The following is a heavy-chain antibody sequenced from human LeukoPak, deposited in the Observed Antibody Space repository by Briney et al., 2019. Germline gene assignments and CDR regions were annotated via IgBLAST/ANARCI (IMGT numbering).Heavy chain of an antibody. CDR1: GFIFEDYA. V-gene: IGHV3-9*01. Sequence: PGGSPRLSCEASGFIFEDYAMHWVRQAPGKGLEWVSCISWDSGSIGYADSVRGRFIISRDNANNSLYLHMNSLKPDDTALYYCAKDISFDYGGAPDSWGQGTLVTVSS. CDR2: ISWDSGSI. CDR3: AKDISFDYGGAPDS. J-gene: IGHJ4*02. D-gene: IGHD4/OR15-4a*01.